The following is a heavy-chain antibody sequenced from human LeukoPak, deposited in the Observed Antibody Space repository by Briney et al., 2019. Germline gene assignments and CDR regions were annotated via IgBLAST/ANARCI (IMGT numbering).Heavy chain of an antibody. CDR3: AKDKNDSGDYSSMDV. J-gene: IGHJ6*03. Sequence: RSPRLSSAASLVTLSCYAIIWVRQAPGQGLEWVAFIQYDGRNKCCADSVQGRFNVSRDNSKNNLYLQMNSLRVEDTAIYYCAKDKNDSGDYSSMDVWGKGTTVTVSS. CDR1: LVTLSCYA. CDR2: IQYDGRNK. D-gene: IGHD4-17*01. V-gene: IGHV3-30*02.